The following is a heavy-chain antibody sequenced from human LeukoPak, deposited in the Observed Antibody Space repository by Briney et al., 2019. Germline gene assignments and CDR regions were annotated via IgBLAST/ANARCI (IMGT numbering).Heavy chain of an antibody. V-gene: IGHV1-69*13. J-gene: IGHJ4*02. Sequence: ASVKVSCKASGGTFSSYAISWVRQAPGQGLEWMGGIIPTFGTANYAQKFQGRVTITADESTSTAYMELSSLRSEDTAVYYCARVMTTVKDGDYWGQGTLVTVSS. CDR2: IIPTFGTA. CDR3: ARVMTTVKDGDY. CDR1: GGTFSSYA. D-gene: IGHD4-17*01.